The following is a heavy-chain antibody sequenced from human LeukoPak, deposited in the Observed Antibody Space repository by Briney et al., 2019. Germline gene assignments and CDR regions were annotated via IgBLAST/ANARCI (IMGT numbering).Heavy chain of an antibody. D-gene: IGHD2-2*01. Sequence: GGSLRLSCAASGFTFSNAWMSWVRQAPGKGLEWVGRIKSKTDGGTTDYAAPVKGGFTISRDDSKNTLYLQMNSLKTEDAAVYYRTTALGYCSSTSCATRFDPWGQGTLVTVSS. J-gene: IGHJ5*02. CDR2: IKSKTDGGTT. CDR1: GFTFSNAW. CDR3: TTALGYCSSTSCATRFDP. V-gene: IGHV3-15*01.